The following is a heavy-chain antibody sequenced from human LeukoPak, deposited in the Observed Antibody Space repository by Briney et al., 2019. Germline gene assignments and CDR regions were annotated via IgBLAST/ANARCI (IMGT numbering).Heavy chain of an antibody. J-gene: IGHJ5*02. D-gene: IGHD2-15*01. CDR1: AGTLSSYA. V-gene: IGHV1-69*04. Sequence: SVKVSFKASAGTLSSYAISWVRQAPGQGLEWMGRIIPILGIANYAQKFQGRVTITADKSTSTAYMELSSLRSEDTAVYYCARAIDGRGGSPKEAFDPWGQGTLVTVSS. CDR2: IIPILGIA. CDR3: ARAIDGRGGSPKEAFDP.